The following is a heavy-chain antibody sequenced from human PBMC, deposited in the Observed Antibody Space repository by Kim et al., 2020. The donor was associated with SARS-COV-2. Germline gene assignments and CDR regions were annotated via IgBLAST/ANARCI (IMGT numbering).Heavy chain of an antibody. V-gene: IGHV3-53*01. CDR2: IYSGGST. J-gene: IGHJ6*02. Sequence: GGSLRLSCAASGFTVSSNYMSWVRQAPGKGLEWVSVIYSGGSTYYADSVKGRFTISRDNSKNTLYLQMNSLRAEDTAVYYCASRDSSSPYYYGMDVWGQGTTVTVSS. CDR1: GFTVSSNY. CDR3: ASRDSSSPYYYGMDV. D-gene: IGHD6-13*01.